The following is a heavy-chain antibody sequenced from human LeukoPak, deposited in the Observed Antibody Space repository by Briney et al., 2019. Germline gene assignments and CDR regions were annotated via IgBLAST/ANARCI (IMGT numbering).Heavy chain of an antibody. CDR3: ARVPAARDFGY. Sequence: ASVKVSCKASGYTFTNYDIHWVRQATGQGLEWXGWMNPYSGNTGYAQKFQGRVTMTRDTSINTAYLELSSLKSGDTAVYYCARVPAARDFGYWGQGTPVIVSS. J-gene: IGHJ4*02. CDR1: GYTFTNYD. CDR2: MNPYSGNT. D-gene: IGHD2-15*01. V-gene: IGHV1-8*01.